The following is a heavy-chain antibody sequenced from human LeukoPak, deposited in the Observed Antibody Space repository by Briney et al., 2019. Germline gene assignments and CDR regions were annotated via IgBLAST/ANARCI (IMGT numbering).Heavy chain of an antibody. V-gene: IGHV3-74*01. CDR2: INTDGSDT. J-gene: IGHJ6*02. CDR3: AKDGSGNYGGRYYYGMDV. CDR1: GFTFSSYW. D-gene: IGHD3-10*01. Sequence: PGGSLRLSCAASGFTFSSYWMLWVHQAPGKGLVWVSRINTDGSDTSYADSVKGRFTISRDNAKNTLYLQMNSLRAEDTAVYYCAKDGSGNYGGRYYYGMDVWGQGTTVTVSS.